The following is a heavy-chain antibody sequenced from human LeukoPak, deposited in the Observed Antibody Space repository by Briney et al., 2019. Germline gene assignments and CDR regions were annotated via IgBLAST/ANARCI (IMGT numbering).Heavy chain of an antibody. D-gene: IGHD3-10*01. Sequence: GGSLRLSCAASGFTFDDYTMHWVRQAPGKGLEWVSLISWDGGSTYYADSVKGRFTISRDNSKNSLYLQMNSLRTKDTALYYCAKSMVSGSSHWYFDLWGRGTLVTVSS. CDR2: ISWDGGST. CDR3: AKSMVSGSSHWYFDL. CDR1: GFTFDDYT. J-gene: IGHJ2*01. V-gene: IGHV3-43*01.